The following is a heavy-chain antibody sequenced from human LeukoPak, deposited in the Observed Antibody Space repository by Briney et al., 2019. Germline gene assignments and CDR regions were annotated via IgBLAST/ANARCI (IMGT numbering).Heavy chain of an antibody. D-gene: IGHD2-21*02. CDR2: VYSTGST. J-gene: IGHJ3*02. Sequence: SETLSLTCTVSDGSISSYYWNWIRQPPGKGLEWIGYVYSTGSTKYNPSLQSRVTISLDTSNNQFSLKLSSVTAADTAVYYCARRSVVTAINFDAFDMWGQGTMVTVSS. CDR1: DGSISSYY. V-gene: IGHV4-59*08. CDR3: ARRSVVTAINFDAFDM.